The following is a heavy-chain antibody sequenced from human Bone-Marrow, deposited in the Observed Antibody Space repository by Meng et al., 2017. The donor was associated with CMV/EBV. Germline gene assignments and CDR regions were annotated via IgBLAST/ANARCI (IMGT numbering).Heavy chain of an antibody. D-gene: IGHD6-6*01. CDR2: MNPNSGNT. V-gene: IGHV1-8*01. CDR1: GYTFTSYD. CDR3: ARRLTAARPRAKVWYYGMDV. J-gene: IGHJ6*02. Sequence: ASVKVSCKASGYTFTSYDINWVRQATGQGLEWMGWMNPNSGNTGYAQKFQGRVTMTRNTSISTAYMELSSLRSEDTAVYYCARRLTAARPRAKVWYYGMDVWGQGNTVTVSS.